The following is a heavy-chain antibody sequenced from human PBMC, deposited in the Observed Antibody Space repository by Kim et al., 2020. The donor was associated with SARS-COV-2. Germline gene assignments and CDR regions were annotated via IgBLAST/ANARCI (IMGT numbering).Heavy chain of an antibody. CDR3: ARDYAWDWFDP. V-gene: IGHV7-4-1*02. Sequence: ASVKVSCKASGYTFTSYAMNWVRQAPGQGLEWMGWINTNTGNPTYAQGFTGRFVFSLDTSVSTAYLRISNLKAEDTAVYYCARDYAWDWFDPWGQGTLVTVSS. CDR2: INTNTGNP. J-gene: IGHJ5*02. D-gene: IGHD1-26*01. CDR1: GYTFTSYA.